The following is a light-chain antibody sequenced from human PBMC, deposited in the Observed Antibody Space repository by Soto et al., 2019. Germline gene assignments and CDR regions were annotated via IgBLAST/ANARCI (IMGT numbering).Light chain of an antibody. J-gene: IGLJ2*01. CDR1: SSNIGSEY. Sequence: QSVLTQPPSASGTPGQWVTISCSGSSSNIGSEYVYWYQQVPGTAPRLRIYRNNQRPSGVPDRFSGSKSGTSASLAISGLRSEDEADYYCAAWDNSLSGHVVFGEGTKLTVL. V-gene: IGLV1-47*01. CDR2: RNN. CDR3: AAWDNSLSGHVV.